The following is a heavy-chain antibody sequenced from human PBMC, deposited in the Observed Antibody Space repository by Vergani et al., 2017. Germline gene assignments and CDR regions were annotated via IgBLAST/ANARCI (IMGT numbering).Heavy chain of an antibody. CDR1: GGTFSSYA. D-gene: IGHD6-19*01. V-gene: IGHV1-69*12. Sequence: QVQLVQSGAEVKKPGSSVKVSCKASGGTFSSYAISWVRQAPGQGLEWIGGIIPIFGTANYAQKFQGRVTITADESTSTAYMELSSLRSEDTAVYYCARVAVAGTLSEDYFDYWGQGTLVTVSS. CDR3: ARVAVAGTLSEDYFDY. CDR2: IIPIFGTA. J-gene: IGHJ4*02.